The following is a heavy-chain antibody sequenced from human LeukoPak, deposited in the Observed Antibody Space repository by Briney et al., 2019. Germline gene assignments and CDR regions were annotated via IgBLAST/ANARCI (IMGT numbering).Heavy chain of an antibody. Sequence: PGGSLRLSCAASGFTVSSNYMSWVRQAPGKGLEWVSVIYSGGSTYYADSVKGRFTISRDNSKNTLYLQMHSLRTEDTAVYYCAKAPRRSVTTLPNDFWGQGTLVTVSS. CDR1: GFTVSSNY. V-gene: IGHV3-53*05. CDR3: AKAPRRSVTTLPNDF. CDR2: IYSGGST. J-gene: IGHJ4*02. D-gene: IGHD4-17*01.